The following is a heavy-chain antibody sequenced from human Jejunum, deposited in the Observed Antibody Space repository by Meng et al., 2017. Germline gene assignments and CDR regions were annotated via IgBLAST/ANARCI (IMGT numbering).Heavy chain of an antibody. CDR3: AKDGQWPDRLDY. V-gene: IGHV3-30*18. CDR2: ILYDGSKT. Sequence: QVQLVESGGGVVQSGGSLRLSCAASGFTFSSYYMHWVRQAPGKGLEWVAVILYDGSKTYYADAVKGRFTISRDNSKNTLYLQMNSLRPEDTAVYYCAKDGQWPDRLDYWGLGTLVTVSS. J-gene: IGHJ4*02. D-gene: IGHD6-19*01. CDR1: GFTFSSYY.